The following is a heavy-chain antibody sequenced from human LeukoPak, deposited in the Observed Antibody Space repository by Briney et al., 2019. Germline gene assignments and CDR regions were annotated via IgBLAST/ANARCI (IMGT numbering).Heavy chain of an antibody. J-gene: IGHJ3*02. D-gene: IGHD1-26*01. CDR3: ARFLSGSHDAFDI. Sequence: GASVKVSCKASGYTFTGYWHWVRQAPGQGLEWMGRINPNSGGTDYAQNFQGRVTMTRDTSISTAYMELSSLRSDDTAVYYCARFLSGSHDAFDIWGRGTMVTVSS. CDR1: GYTFTGYW. CDR2: INPNSGGT. V-gene: IGHV1-2*06.